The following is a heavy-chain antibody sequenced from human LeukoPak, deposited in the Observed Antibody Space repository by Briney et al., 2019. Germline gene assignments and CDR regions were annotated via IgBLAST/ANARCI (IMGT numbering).Heavy chain of an antibody. D-gene: IGHD3-9*01. J-gene: IGHJ4*02. Sequence: GGSLRLSCAASGFTFSSYGMSWVRQAPGKGLEWVANIKQDGSEKYYVDSVKGRFTISRDNAKNSLYLQMNSLRAEDTAVYYCARKYYDIGDYWGQGTLVTVSS. CDR3: ARKYYDIGDY. CDR2: IKQDGSEK. V-gene: IGHV3-7*01. CDR1: GFTFSSYG.